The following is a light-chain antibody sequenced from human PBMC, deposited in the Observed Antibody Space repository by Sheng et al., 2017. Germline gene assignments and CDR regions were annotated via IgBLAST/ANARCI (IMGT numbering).Light chain of an antibody. Sequence: EIVLTQSPGTLSLSPGERATLSCRASQSVSSSFLAWYQQKPGQAPRLLIYGASSRATGIPDRFSGSGSGTDFTLTISRLEPEDFVVYYCQQRSNWPPITFGPGTKVDIK. V-gene: IGKV3D-20*02. CDR2: GAS. J-gene: IGKJ3*01. CDR1: QSVSSSF. CDR3: QQRSNWPPIT.